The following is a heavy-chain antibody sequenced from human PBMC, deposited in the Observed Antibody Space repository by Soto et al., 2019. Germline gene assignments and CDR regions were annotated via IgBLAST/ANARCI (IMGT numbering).Heavy chain of an antibody. D-gene: IGHD6-19*01. Sequence: QVQLVQSGAEVKKPGASVKVSCKASGYTFTSYDINWVRQATGQGLEGMGWMNPNSGNTVYAQKCQGRVTMTRNTSISTAYMALSSLRSEDTAVYYCARERSSGWYVDYWGQGTLVTVSS. CDR1: GYTFTSYD. CDR2: MNPNSGNT. CDR3: ARERSSGWYVDY. J-gene: IGHJ4*02. V-gene: IGHV1-8*01.